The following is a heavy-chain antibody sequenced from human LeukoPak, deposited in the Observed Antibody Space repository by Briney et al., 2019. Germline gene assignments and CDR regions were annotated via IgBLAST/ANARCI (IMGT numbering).Heavy chain of an antibody. CDR1: GXTFSSYW. D-gene: IGHD1-26*01. CDR3: ARWGEGFDY. J-gene: IGHJ4*02. CDR2: IIQDGSEK. Sequence: GGSLRLSCAASGXTFSSYWMSWVRQAPGKGQDWVANIIQDGSEKFYVDSVKGRFTISRNNAKNSLYLQMSSLRAEDTAVYYCARWGEGFDYWGQGTLVTVSS. V-gene: IGHV3-7*05.